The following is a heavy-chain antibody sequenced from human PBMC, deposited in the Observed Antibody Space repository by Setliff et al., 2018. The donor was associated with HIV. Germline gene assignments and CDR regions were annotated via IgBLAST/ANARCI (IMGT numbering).Heavy chain of an antibody. CDR3: ARGHRSRVATMAHFDY. CDR1: GGPISDYY. Sequence: ETLSLTCAVSGGPISDYYWSWIRQPPGKGLEWIGYIYYYGSTDYNTDYNPALRSRLSISLDQSKNQYTPRLSSVTAADTAVYYCARGHRSRVATMAHFDYWGQGTLVTVSS. V-gene: IGHV4-59*01. D-gene: IGHD5-12*01. CDR2: IYYYGSTDYNT. J-gene: IGHJ4*02.